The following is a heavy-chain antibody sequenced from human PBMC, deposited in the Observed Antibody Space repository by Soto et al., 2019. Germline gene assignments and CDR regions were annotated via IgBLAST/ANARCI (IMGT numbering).Heavy chain of an antibody. Sequence: GGSLRLSCAASGFTFSSYWMHWVRQAPGKGLVWVSRINSDGSSTSYADSVKGRFTISRDNAKNTLYLQMNSLRAEDTAVYYRARAATDVLRFLEWLPDTSYFDYWGQGTLVTVSS. CDR1: GFTFSSYW. D-gene: IGHD3-3*01. J-gene: IGHJ4*02. CDR3: ARAATDVLRFLEWLPDTSYFDY. CDR2: INSDGSST. V-gene: IGHV3-74*01.